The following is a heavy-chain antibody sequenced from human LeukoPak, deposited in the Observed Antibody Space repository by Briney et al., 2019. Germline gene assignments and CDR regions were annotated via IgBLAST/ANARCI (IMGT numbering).Heavy chain of an antibody. J-gene: IGHJ4*02. CDR2: ISGSGGST. V-gene: IGHV3-23*01. Sequence: PGGSLRLSCAASGFTFSSYAMSWVRQAPGRGLEWVSAISGSGGSTYYADSVKGRFTISRDNSKNTLYLQMNSLRAEDTAVYYCAKPGMGVTHLDYWGQGTLVTVSS. D-gene: IGHD2-21*02. CDR3: AKPGMGVTHLDY. CDR1: GFTFSSYA.